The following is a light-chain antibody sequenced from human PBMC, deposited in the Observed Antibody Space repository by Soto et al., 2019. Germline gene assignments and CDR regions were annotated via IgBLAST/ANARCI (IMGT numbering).Light chain of an antibody. CDR1: SSDIGAYNY. CDR3: SSHGGANTFYV. V-gene: IGLV2-8*01. J-gene: IGLJ1*01. Sequence: HPPSASGSPGQSVTVSCTGTSSDIGAYNYVSWYQQPPGKVPKLIIHEVSRRPSGVPDRFSASKSGNKASLTVSGLQAEDEADYYCSSHGGANTFYVFGTGTKVTV. CDR2: EVS.